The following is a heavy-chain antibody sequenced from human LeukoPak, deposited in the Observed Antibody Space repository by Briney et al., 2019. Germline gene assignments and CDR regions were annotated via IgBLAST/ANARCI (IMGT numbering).Heavy chain of an antibody. V-gene: IGHV3-30*02. CDR3: AKDGIQLGYFDY. CDR1: GFTFSSYG. J-gene: IGHJ4*02. D-gene: IGHD5-18*01. Sequence: GSLRLSCAASGFTFSSYGMHWVRQAPGKGLEWVAFIRYDGSNKYYADSVKGRFTISRDNSKNTLYLQMNSLRAEDTAVYYCAKDGIQLGYFDYWGQGTLVTVSS. CDR2: IRYDGSNK.